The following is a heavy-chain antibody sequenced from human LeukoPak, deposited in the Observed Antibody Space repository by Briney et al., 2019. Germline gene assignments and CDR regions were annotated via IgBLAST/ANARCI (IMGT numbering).Heavy chain of an antibody. CDR2: IYYSGTI. CDR3: ARGSPYAY. V-gene: IGHV4-39*07. J-gene: IGHJ4*02. CDR1: GGSISSSSYY. D-gene: IGHD3-16*01. Sequence: SETLSLTFTVSGGSISSSSYYWGWIRQPPGKGLEWIGSIYYSGTIYYNPSLRSRVTISLDTSKNQFSLKLNSVTAADTAVYFCARGSPYAYWGQGTLVTVSS.